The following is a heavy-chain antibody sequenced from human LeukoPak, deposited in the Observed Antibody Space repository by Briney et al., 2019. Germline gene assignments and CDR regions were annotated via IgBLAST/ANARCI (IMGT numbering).Heavy chain of an antibody. Sequence: PGGSLRLSCAASGFTFSSYAMHWVRQAPGKGLEWVAVISYDGSNKYYADSVKGRFTISRDNSKNTLYLQMNSLRAEDTAVYYCARGSPSIVVVPAAILDYWGQGTLVTVSS. CDR1: GFTFSSYA. CDR3: ARGSPSIVVVPAAILDY. J-gene: IGHJ4*02. D-gene: IGHD2-2*01. CDR2: ISYDGSNK. V-gene: IGHV3-30-3*01.